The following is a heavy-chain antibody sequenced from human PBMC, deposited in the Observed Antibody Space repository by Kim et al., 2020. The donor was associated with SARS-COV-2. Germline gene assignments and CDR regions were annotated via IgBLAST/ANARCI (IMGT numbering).Heavy chain of an antibody. V-gene: IGHV3-33*01. CDR2: IWYDGSNK. D-gene: IGHD6-13*01. CDR1: GFTFSSYG. Sequence: GGSLRLSCAASGFTFSSYGMHWVRQAPGKGLEWVAVIWYDGSNKYYADSVKGRFTISRDNSKNTLYLQMNSLRAEDTAVYYCARGAAAPYYYYGMDVWGQGTTVTVSS. CDR3: ARGAAAPYYYYGMDV. J-gene: IGHJ6*02.